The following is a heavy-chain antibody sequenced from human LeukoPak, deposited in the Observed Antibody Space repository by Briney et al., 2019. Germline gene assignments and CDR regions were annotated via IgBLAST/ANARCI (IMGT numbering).Heavy chain of an antibody. Sequence: PSETLSLTCTVYGGSISSSSYYWGWIRQPPGKGLEWIGSIYYSGSTYYNPSLKSRVTISVDTSKNQFSLKLSSVTAADTAVYYCARLSPTKIWFGWGQGTLVTVSS. CDR2: IYYSGST. CDR3: ARLSPTKIWFG. V-gene: IGHV4-39*01. D-gene: IGHD3-10*01. J-gene: IGHJ4*02. CDR1: GGSISSSSYY.